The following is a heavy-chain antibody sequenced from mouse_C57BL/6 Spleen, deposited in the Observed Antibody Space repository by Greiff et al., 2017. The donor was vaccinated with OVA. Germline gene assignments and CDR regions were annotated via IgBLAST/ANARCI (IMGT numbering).Heavy chain of an antibody. J-gene: IGHJ1*03. CDR1: GYTFTDYN. CDR3: ARKDWDYWYFDV. D-gene: IGHD4-1*01. CDR2: INPNNGGT. Sequence: VQLQQSGPELVKPGASVKIPCKASGYTFTDYNMDWVKQSHGKSLEWIGDINPNNGGTIYNQKFKGKATLTVDKSSSTAYMELRSLTSEDTAVYYCARKDWDYWYFDVWGTGTTVTVAS. V-gene: IGHV1-18*01.